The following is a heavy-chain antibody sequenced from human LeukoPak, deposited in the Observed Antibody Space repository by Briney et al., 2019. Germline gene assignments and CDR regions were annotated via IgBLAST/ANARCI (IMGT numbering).Heavy chain of an antibody. CDR3: ARVGVVTDDAFDI. Sequence: PGGSLRLSCAVYGFNFSGYYMSWVRQAPGKGLEWVANINPDGSEKNYGDSVKGRFNISRDNAKNSLFLQMNSLRADDTAVFYCARVGVVTDDAFDIWGQGTLVTVSS. CDR2: INPDGSEK. CDR1: GFNFSGYY. D-gene: IGHD3-3*01. J-gene: IGHJ3*02. V-gene: IGHV3-7*01.